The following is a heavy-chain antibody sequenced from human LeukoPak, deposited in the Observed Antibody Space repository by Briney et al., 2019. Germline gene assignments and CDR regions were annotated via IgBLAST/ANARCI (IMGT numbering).Heavy chain of an antibody. CDR3: ARRAYGDSTHDFDY. CDR1: GYSFTSYW. V-gene: IGHV5-51*03. Sequence: GESLKISCKGSGYSFTSYWSGRVRQMPGKGLEWMGIVYPGDSDTRYSASFQGQVTISADKSISTAYLQWSSLKASDTAMYYCARRAYGDSTHDFDYWGQGTLVTVSS. CDR2: VYPGDSDT. J-gene: IGHJ4*02. D-gene: IGHD4-17*01.